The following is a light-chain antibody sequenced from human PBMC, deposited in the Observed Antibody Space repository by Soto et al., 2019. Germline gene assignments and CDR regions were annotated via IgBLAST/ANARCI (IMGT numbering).Light chain of an antibody. CDR3: QQYDSSHWT. Sequence: EIVLTQSPGTLSLSPGERATLSCRASQSVSSSFLAWYQQKPGQAPRLLIYGASTRATGIPDRFSGSGSGTDFTLTISRLEPEDFAVYYCQQYDSSHWTFGQGTQVEIK. CDR1: QSVSSSF. CDR2: GAS. J-gene: IGKJ1*01. V-gene: IGKV3-20*01.